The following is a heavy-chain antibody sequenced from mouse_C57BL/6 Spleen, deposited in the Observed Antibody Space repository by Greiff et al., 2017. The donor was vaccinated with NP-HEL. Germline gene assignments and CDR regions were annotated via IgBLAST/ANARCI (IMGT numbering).Heavy chain of an antibody. CDR2: ISYDGSN. D-gene: IGHD2-4*01. J-gene: IGHJ3*01. CDR1: GYSITSGYY. V-gene: IGHV3-6*01. Sequence: EVKLQESGPGLVKPSQSLSLTCSVTGYSITSGYYWNWIRQFPGNKLEWMGYISYDGSNNYNPSLKNRISITRDTSKNQFFLKLNSVTTEDTATYYCAREAVYYDYDDPFAYWGQGTLVTVSA. CDR3: AREAVYYDYDDPFAY.